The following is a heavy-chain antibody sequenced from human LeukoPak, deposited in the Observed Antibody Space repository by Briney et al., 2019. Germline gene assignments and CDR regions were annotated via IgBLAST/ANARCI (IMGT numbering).Heavy chain of an antibody. CDR2: IKSKTDGGST. D-gene: IGHD3-22*01. J-gene: IGHJ4*02. CDR3: TTDLVDSRGYYNRFDY. V-gene: IGHV3-15*01. Sequence: GGSLRLSCAASGFTFSNAWMSWVRQAPGKGLEWVGRIKSKTDGGSTDYAAPVKGRFTISRDDSKNTLYLQMNNLKPEDTAVYSCTTDLVDSRGYYNRFDYWGQGTLVTVSS. CDR1: GFTFSNAW.